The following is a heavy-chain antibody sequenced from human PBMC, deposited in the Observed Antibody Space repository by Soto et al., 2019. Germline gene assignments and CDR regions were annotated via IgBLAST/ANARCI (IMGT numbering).Heavy chain of an antibody. D-gene: IGHD3-10*01. V-gene: IGHV3-23*04. CDR2: LTDSGMTT. CDR1: GFMFGNYA. J-gene: IGHJ4*02. Sequence: EVQLVESGGGLVRPAGALRLSCVASGFMFGNYAMGWVRQSPGKGLEWVSGLTDSGMTTYYADSVKGRFTISRDNSKNTLYLQMNNLRAEDTAKYYCAKYISMVLEVYFDFWGQGTLVTVSS. CDR3: AKYISMVLEVYFDF.